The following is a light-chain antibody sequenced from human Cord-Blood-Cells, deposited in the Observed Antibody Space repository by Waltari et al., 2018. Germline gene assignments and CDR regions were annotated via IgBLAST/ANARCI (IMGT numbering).Light chain of an antibody. Sequence: QSALTQPPSASGSPGQSVTISCTGTSSAVGGYNYVSWSQPHPGKAPKLMIYEVSKRPSGVPDRFSGSKSGNTASLTVSGLQAEDEADYYCSSYAGSNNLVFGGGTKLTVL. CDR2: EVS. CDR3: SSYAGSNNLV. V-gene: IGLV2-8*01. CDR1: SSAVGGYNY. J-gene: IGLJ2*01.